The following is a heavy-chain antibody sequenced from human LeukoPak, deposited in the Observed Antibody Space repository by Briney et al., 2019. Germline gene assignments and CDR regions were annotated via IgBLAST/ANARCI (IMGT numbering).Heavy chain of an antibody. J-gene: IGHJ4*02. CDR3: AKGRVGAIKTFDY. D-gene: IGHD1-26*01. Sequence: GGSLRLSCAASGFTFSSYGMTWVRQAPGKGLEWVSGISGSGGSTYYADSVKGRFTFSRDNSKNTLYLQMNSLRAEDTAVYYCAKGRVGAIKTFDYWGRGTLVTVSS. CDR1: GFTFSSYG. V-gene: IGHV3-23*01. CDR2: ISGSGGST.